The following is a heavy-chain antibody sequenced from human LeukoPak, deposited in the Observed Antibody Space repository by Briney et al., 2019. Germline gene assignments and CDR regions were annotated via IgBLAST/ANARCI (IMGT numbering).Heavy chain of an antibody. D-gene: IGHD2-15*01. CDR1: GFTFSNAW. V-gene: IGHV3-15*01. J-gene: IGHJ4*02. Sequence: GGSLRLSCAASGFTFSNAWMSWVRQAPGKGLEWVGRIKSKTDGGTTDYAAPVKGRFTISRDDSKNTLYLQMNSLKTEDTAVYYCTTTREQVDIVVVVAATDFDYWGQGTLVTVSS. CDR2: IKSKTDGGTT. CDR3: TTTREQVDIVVVVAATDFDY.